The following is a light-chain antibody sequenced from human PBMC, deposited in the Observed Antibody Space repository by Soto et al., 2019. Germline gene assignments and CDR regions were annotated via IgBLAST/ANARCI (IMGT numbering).Light chain of an antibody. CDR2: DAS. Sequence: EIVLTQSPATLSLSPGERSTLSCRASQSVKTFLAWYQQRPGQAPRLLIYDASHRAAGIPARFSGSGFGTDFTLTINSLEPEDFAVYYCQQRDSWPITFGQGTRLEIK. V-gene: IGKV3-11*01. J-gene: IGKJ5*01. CDR3: QQRDSWPIT. CDR1: QSVKTF.